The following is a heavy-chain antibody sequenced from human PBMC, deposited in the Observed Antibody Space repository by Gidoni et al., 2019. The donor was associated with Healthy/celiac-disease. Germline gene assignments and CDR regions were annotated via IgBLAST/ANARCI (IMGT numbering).Heavy chain of an antibody. CDR1: GGSISSYY. CDR2: IYYSGST. CDR3: ASGPTLSDGSVDY. J-gene: IGHJ4*02. Sequence: QVQLQASGPGLVKPSETLSLTCTVSGGSISSYYWSWIRQPPGKGLEWIGYIYYSGSTNYNPSLKSRVTISVDTSKNQFSLKLSSVTAADTAVYYCASGPTLSDGSVDYWGQGTLVTVSS. V-gene: IGHV4-59*08. D-gene: IGHD3-16*01.